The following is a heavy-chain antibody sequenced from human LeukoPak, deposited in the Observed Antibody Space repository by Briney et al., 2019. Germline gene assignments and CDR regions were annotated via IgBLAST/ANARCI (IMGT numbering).Heavy chain of an antibody. CDR1: GYTLTELS. D-gene: IGHD4-11*01. CDR2: FDPEDGET. CDR3: ATALWTRYSNNNFDY. J-gene: IGHJ4*02. V-gene: IGHV1-24*01. Sequence: ASVKVSCKVSGYTLTELSMHWVRQAPGKGLEWMGGFDPEDGETIYAQKFQGRVTMTEDTSTDTAYMELSSLRSEDTAVYYCATALWTRYSNNNFDYWAREPWSPSPQ.